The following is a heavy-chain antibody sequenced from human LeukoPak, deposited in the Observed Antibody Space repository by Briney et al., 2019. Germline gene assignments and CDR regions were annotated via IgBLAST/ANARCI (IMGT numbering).Heavy chain of an antibody. CDR3: ARDGQQLVHYYYYGMDV. V-gene: IGHV1-18*01. D-gene: IGHD6-13*01. CDR2: ISAYNGNT. J-gene: IGHJ6*02. Sequence: ASVKVSCTASGYTFTSYGISWVRQAPGQGLEWMGWISAYNGNTNYAQKLQGRVTMTTDTSTSTAYMELRSLRSDDTAVYYCARDGQQLVHYYYYGMDVWGQGTTVTVSS. CDR1: GYTFTSYG.